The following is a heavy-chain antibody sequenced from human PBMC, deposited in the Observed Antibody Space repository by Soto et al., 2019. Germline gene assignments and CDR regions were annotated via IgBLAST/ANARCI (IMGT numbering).Heavy chain of an antibody. J-gene: IGHJ4*02. V-gene: IGHV3-30-3*01. CDR1: GFTFSSYA. Sequence: PGGSLRLSCAASGFTFSSYAMHWVRQAPGKGLEWVAVISYDGSNKYYADSVKGRFTISRDNSKNTLYLQMNSLRAEDTAVYYCARDILWFGELSIDYWGQGTLVTV. D-gene: IGHD3-10*01. CDR2: ISYDGSNK. CDR3: ARDILWFGELSIDY.